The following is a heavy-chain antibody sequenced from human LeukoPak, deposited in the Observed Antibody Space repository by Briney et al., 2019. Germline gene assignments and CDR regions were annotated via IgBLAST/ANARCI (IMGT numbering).Heavy chain of an antibody. CDR2: IYSSGST. CDR3: ARDGMGYGTDYYYGMDV. V-gene: IGHV4-4*07. D-gene: IGHD2-8*01. CDR1: AGSIRSYY. J-gene: IGHJ6*02. Sequence: SETLSLSCTVSAGSIRSYYWTWIRQPAGKGLEWIGRIYSSGSTNYNPSLKSRVTMSVDTSKNQFSLKLSSVTAADTAVYYCARDGMGYGTDYYYGMDVWGQGTTVTVSS.